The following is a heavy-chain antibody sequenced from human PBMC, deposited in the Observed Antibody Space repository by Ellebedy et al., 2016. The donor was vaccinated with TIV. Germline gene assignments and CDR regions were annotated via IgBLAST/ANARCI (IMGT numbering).Heavy chain of an antibody. D-gene: IGHD3-10*01. V-gene: IGHV3-30*03. Sequence: GESLKISXVASGFTFRSHGIYWVRQAPGKGLEWVAVISSDGSNKYYADSVKGRFTISRDNSKNTLYLQMNSLRTDDMAVNYCARGGSSGSSDYWGQGTLVTVSS. J-gene: IGHJ4*02. CDR2: ISSDGSNK. CDR1: GFTFRSHG. CDR3: ARGGSSGSSDY.